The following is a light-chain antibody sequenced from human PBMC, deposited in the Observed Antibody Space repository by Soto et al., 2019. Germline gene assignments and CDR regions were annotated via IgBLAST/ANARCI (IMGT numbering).Light chain of an antibody. CDR2: GAS. CDR1: QSISSN. CDR3: QQYNNEPLC. V-gene: IGKV3-15*01. J-gene: IGKJ4*01. Sequence: GKEQSSPSLSVSHKNRATLSCRASQSISSNLAWYQQKPGQAPRLLIYGASTRATGIPARFSGSGSGTEFTITICSLRSQSFAVYCCQQYNNEPLCFGGGTKVDI.